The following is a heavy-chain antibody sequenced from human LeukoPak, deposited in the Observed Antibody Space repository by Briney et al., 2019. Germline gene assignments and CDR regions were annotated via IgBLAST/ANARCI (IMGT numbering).Heavy chain of an antibody. V-gene: IGHV4-59*08. CDR3: ARHESYANALHI. J-gene: IGHJ3*02. CDR1: GGSISSYY. Sequence: SETLSLTCTVSGGSISSYYWSWIRQPPGKGLEWIGSIHYSGNTNYNPSLKSRVTISVDTSNNQFSLWLSSVIAADTAMYYCARHESYANALHIWGQGTMVAVSS. CDR2: IHYSGNT. D-gene: IGHD3-16*01.